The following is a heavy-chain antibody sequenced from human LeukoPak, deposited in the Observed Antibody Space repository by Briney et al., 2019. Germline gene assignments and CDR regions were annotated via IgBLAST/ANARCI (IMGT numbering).Heavy chain of an antibody. CDR2: IYPGDSDT. Sequence: PGESLKISCKGFGYSFTSYWIGWVRQMPGKGLEWMGIIYPGDSDTRYSPSFQGQVTISADKSISTAYLQWSSLKASDTAMYYCARVTVTNGDYYYYGMDVWGQGTTVTVSS. V-gene: IGHV5-51*01. CDR3: ARVTVTNGDYYYYGMDV. CDR1: GYSFTSYW. D-gene: IGHD4-11*01. J-gene: IGHJ6*02.